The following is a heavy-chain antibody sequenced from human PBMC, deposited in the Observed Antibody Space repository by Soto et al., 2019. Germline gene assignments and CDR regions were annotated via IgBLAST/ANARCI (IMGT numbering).Heavy chain of an antibody. D-gene: IGHD6-13*01. CDR1: GGSISSSSYY. J-gene: IGHJ6*02. CDR3: ASFIAAAGTLADYYYYGMDV. Sequence: SETLSLTCTVSGGSISSSSYYWGWIRQPPGKGLEWIGSIYYSGSTYYNPSLKSRVTISVDTSKNQFSLKLSSVTAADTAWYYCASFIAAAGTLADYYYYGMDVWGQGTTVT. V-gene: IGHV4-39*01. CDR2: IYYSGST.